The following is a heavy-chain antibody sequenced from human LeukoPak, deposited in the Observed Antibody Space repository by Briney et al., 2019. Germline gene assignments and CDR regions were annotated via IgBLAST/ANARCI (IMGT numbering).Heavy chain of an antibody. CDR3: ARHATYYYDSSGYYFS. CDR1: GGSISSSSYY. CDR2: IYYSGST. Sequence: SETLSLTCTVSGGSISSSSYYWGWIRQPPGKGLEWIGSIYYSGSTYYNPSLESRVTISVDTSKNQFSLKLSSVTAADTAVYYCARHATYYYDSSGYYFSWGQGTLVTVSS. V-gene: IGHV4-39*01. D-gene: IGHD3-22*01. J-gene: IGHJ4*02.